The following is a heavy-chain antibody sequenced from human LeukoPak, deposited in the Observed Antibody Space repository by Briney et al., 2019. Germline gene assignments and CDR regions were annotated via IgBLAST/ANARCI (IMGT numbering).Heavy chain of an antibody. Sequence: GGSLRLSCAASGGSTFRKYDLNWVRQAPGKGLEWVSLMSSGGTTYCAESVRGRFTISRDISKNTLYLQVNSLRAEDTAVYYCAKDLGYSGSYPQAFDYWGQGTLVTVSS. J-gene: IGHJ4*02. CDR3: AKDLGYSGSYPQAFDY. CDR2: MSSGGTT. V-gene: IGHV3-23*01. CDR1: GGSTFRKYD. D-gene: IGHD1-26*01.